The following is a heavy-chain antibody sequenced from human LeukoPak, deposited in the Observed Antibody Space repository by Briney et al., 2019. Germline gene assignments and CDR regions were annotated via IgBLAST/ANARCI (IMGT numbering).Heavy chain of an antibody. CDR2: IYYSGST. V-gene: IGHV4-59*12. CDR1: GGSISSYY. Sequence: SETLSLTCTVSGGSISSYYWSWIRQPPGKGLEWIGYIYYSGSTNYNPSLKSRATISVDTSKNQFSLKLSSVTAADTAVYYCARDRSGYSYGYYYYGMDVWGQGTTVTVSS. D-gene: IGHD5-18*01. CDR3: ARDRSGYSYGYYYYGMDV. J-gene: IGHJ6*02.